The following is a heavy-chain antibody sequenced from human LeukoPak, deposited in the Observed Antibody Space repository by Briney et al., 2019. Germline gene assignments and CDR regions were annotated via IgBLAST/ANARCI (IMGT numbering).Heavy chain of an antibody. CDR2: INHSGST. CDR3: ARTYYDYVWGSYRPNWFDP. J-gene: IGHJ5*02. D-gene: IGHD3-16*02. CDR1: GGSFSGYY. V-gene: IGHV4-34*01. Sequence: SETLSLTCAVYGGSFSGYYWSWTRQPPGKGLEWIGEINHSGSTNYNPSLKSRVTISVDTSKNQFSLKLSSVTAADTAVYYCARTYYDYVWGSYRPNWFDPWGQGTLVTVSS.